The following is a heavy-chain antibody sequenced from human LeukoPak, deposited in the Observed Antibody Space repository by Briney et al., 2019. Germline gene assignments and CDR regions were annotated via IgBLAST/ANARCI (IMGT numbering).Heavy chain of an antibody. J-gene: IGHJ4*02. CDR3: TTVGELWFGDVDY. CDR1: GFTFSGYG. CDR2: ISYDGSNK. Sequence: GGSLRLSCAASGFTFSGYGIHWVRQAPGKGLEWVAVISYDGSNKYYADSVKGRFTISRDNSKNTLYLQMNSLKTEDTAVYYCTTVGELWFGDVDYWGQGTLVTVSS. V-gene: IGHV3-30*03. D-gene: IGHD3-10*01.